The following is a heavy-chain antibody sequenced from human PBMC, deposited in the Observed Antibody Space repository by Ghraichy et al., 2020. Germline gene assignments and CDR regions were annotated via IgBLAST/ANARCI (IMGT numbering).Heavy chain of an antibody. Sequence: SETLSLTCTVSGGSVSSGSYYWSWIRQPPGKGLEWIGYIYYSGSTNYNPSLKSRVTISVDTSKNQFSLKLSSVTAADTAVYYCARDIAAAGTNWFDPWGQGTLVTVSS. J-gene: IGHJ5*02. CDR2: IYYSGST. CDR3: ARDIAAAGTNWFDP. CDR1: GGSVSSGSYY. D-gene: IGHD6-13*01. V-gene: IGHV4-61*01.